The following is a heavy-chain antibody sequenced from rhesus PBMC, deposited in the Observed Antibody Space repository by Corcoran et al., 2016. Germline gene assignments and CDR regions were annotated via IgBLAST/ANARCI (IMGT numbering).Heavy chain of an antibody. CDR2: IYWNDNK. Sequence: QVTLKESGPALVKPTQTLTLTCTFSGFSITTSGTGVGWIRQPPGKALEWLASIYWNDNKYYNTSLKSRRTISKVTSNNQVVLTMTNMDPLDTATYYCARVVGAAAGGYGLDSWGQGVVVTVSS. J-gene: IGHJ6*01. CDR1: GFSITTSGTG. V-gene: IGHV2-95*01. D-gene: IGHD6-31*01. CDR3: ARVVGAAAGGYGLDS.